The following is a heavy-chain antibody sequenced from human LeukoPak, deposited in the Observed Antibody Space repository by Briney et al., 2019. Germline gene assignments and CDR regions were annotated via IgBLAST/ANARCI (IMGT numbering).Heavy chain of an antibody. Sequence: IYPGDNPRYADSVKGRFTISRDNSKNTLYLQMNNLRAEDTATYYCARVQYSGTYSDAFDIWGQGTVVTVSS. V-gene: IGHV3-53*01. J-gene: IGHJ3*02. CDR2: IYPGDNP. D-gene: IGHD1-26*01. CDR3: ARVQYSGTYSDAFDI.